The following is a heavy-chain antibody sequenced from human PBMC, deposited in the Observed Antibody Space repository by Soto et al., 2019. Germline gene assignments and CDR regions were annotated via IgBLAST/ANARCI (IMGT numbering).Heavy chain of an antibody. J-gene: IGHJ1*01. Sequence: SVKVSCKASGGTFSSYTISWVRQAPGQGLEWMGRIIPILGIANYAQKFQGRVTITADESTSTAYMELSSLRSEDTAVYYCAGFGVAYCGGDCYSGEYFQHWGQGTLVTVSS. D-gene: IGHD2-21*02. CDR1: GGTFSSYT. V-gene: IGHV1-69*02. CDR3: AGFGVAYCGGDCYSGEYFQH. CDR2: IIPILGIA.